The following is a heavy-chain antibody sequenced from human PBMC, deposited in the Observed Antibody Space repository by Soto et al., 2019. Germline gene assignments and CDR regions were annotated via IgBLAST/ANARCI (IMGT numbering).Heavy chain of an antibody. CDR2: IYPDDSDT. CDR3: ARTDYPDRVDFYYHLDV. D-gene: IGHD3-10*01. Sequence: GEALKISCKGSGFRFTSYWIAWVRQMPGKGLEWMGIIYPDDSDTRYSPSFQGQVTISADKSISTAFLQWGSLKASDTAMYYCARTDYPDRVDFYYHLDVWGTGTTVTVSS. CDR1: GFRFTSYW. J-gene: IGHJ6*03. V-gene: IGHV5-51*01.